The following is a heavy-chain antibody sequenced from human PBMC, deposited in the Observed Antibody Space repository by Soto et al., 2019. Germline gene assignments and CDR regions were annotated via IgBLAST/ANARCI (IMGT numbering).Heavy chain of an antibody. CDR2: ISYDGSNK. D-gene: IGHD4-17*01. V-gene: IGHV3-30*18. J-gene: IGHJ4*02. CDR3: AKNARRTTGNFDY. Sequence: QVQLVESGGGVVQPGRSLRLSCAASGFTFSSYGMHWVRQAPGKGLEWVAVISYDGSNKYYADSVKGRFTISRDNSKNTLYLQMNSLRAEDTAVYYCAKNARRTTGNFDYWGQGTLVTVSS. CDR1: GFTFSSYG.